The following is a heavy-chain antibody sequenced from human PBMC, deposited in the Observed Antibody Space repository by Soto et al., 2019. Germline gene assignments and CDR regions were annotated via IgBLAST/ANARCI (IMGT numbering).Heavy chain of an antibody. J-gene: IGHJ6*01. D-gene: IGHD1-1*01. Sequence: ASVKVSCQVSGYTLTELSMHWVRPAPGKGLEWMGGFDPEDGETIYAQKFQGRVTMTEDTSTDTAYMELSSMRSEDTAVYYCATTLDNWTDRNYYYGMDVWGQGTTDTVS. V-gene: IGHV1-24*01. CDR3: ATTLDNWTDRNYYYGMDV. CDR2: FDPEDGET. CDR1: GYTLTELS.